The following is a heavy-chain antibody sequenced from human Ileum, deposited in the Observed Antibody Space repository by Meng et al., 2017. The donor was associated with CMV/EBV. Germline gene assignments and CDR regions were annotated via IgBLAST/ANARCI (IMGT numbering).Heavy chain of an antibody. V-gene: IGHV4-4*02. J-gene: IGHJ4*02. CDR1: SHSSRNW. D-gene: IGHD3-22*01. CDR3: ARLGSSGYHSHFDY. Sequence: SHSSRNWWSWIRQPPGKGLEWIAKIYHSGSTHYNPSLQSRVTISVDKSKNQFSLKLSSVTAADTAVYYCARLGSSGYHSHFDYWGQGTLVTVSS. CDR2: IYHSGST.